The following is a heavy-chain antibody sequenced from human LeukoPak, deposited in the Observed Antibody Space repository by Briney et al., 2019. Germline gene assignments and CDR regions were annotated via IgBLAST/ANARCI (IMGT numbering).Heavy chain of an antibody. V-gene: IGHV3-73*01. CDR1: GFTFSGSA. CDR2: IRSKANSYAT. J-gene: IGHJ5*02. Sequence: PGESLRLSCAASGFTFSGSAMHWVRQASGKGLEWVGRIRSKANSYATAYAASVKGRFTISRDNSQNMLYLQMNSLRAEDTARYYCAKDLGIAARPVFVSWGRGHVTTVSS. D-gene: IGHD6-6*01. CDR3: AKDLGIAARPVFVS.